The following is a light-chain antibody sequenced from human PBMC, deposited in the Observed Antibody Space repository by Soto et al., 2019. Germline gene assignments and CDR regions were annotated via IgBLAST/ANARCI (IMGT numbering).Light chain of an antibody. V-gene: IGKV3-20*01. CDR3: QLYGSSPKT. CDR2: GAS. Sequence: EIVLTQSPGTLSLSPGERATLSCRATQTISSNYLAWYRQKPGQAPKLLIHGASTRTTGIPDRFSGSGSGTDFTLTISRLEPEYFAVYYCQLYGSSPKTFGQGTKVEF. CDR1: QTISSNY. J-gene: IGKJ1*01.